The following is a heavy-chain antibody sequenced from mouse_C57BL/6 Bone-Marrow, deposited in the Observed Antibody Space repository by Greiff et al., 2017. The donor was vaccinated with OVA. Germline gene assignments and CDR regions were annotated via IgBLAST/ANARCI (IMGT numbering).Heavy chain of an antibody. D-gene: IGHD3-2*02. Sequence: EVQLVESGGDLVKPGGSLKLSCAASGFTFSSYGMSWVRQTPDKRLEWVATISSGGSYTYYPDSVTGRFTISRDNAKNTLYLQMSSLKSEDTAMYYCARDSSGPYAMDYWGQGTSVTVSS. CDR3: ARDSSGPYAMDY. J-gene: IGHJ4*01. CDR2: ISSGGSYT. V-gene: IGHV5-6*01. CDR1: GFTFSSYG.